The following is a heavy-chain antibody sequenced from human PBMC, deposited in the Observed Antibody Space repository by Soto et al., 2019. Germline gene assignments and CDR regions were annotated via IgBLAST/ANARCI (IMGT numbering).Heavy chain of an antibody. Sequence: QVQLVESGGGVVQPGTSLRLSCAASGFTFSSYAMHWVRQAPGKGLEWVAVISYDGSNKYYADSVKGRFTISRDNSKNTLYLQMNSLRAEDTAVYYCARDPGWSRYFDYWGQGTLVTVSS. CDR2: ISYDGSNK. V-gene: IGHV3-30-3*01. D-gene: IGHD2-15*01. CDR1: GFTFSSYA. J-gene: IGHJ4*02. CDR3: ARDPGWSRYFDY.